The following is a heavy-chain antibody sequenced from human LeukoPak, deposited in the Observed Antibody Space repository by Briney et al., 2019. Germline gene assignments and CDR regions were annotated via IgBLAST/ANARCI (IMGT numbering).Heavy chain of an antibody. D-gene: IGHD3-3*01. V-gene: IGHV4-4*07. Sequence: SETLSLTCTVSGGSISSYYRSWIRQPAGKGLEWIGRIYTSGSTNYNPSLKSRVTISVDRSKNQFSLKLSSVTAADTAVYYCARDAGSTIFGVVTPLGFDYWGQGTLVTVSS. CDR3: ARDAGSTIFGVVTPLGFDY. CDR1: GGSISSYY. J-gene: IGHJ4*02. CDR2: IYTSGST.